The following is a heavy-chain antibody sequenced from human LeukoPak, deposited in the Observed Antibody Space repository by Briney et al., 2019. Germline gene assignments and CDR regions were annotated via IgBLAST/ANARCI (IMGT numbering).Heavy chain of an antibody. Sequence: SETLSLTCTVSGGSISSYYWSWIRQPPGKRLEWIWYIYDSGSTNYNPSLESRVTLSIDTSKNQFSLELNSVTAADTAVYYCARESVLQSFYHMDVWGKGTTVTVSS. CDR1: GGSISSYY. CDR2: IYDSGST. D-gene: IGHD3-3*01. J-gene: IGHJ6*03. CDR3: ARESVLQSFYHMDV. V-gene: IGHV4-59*01.